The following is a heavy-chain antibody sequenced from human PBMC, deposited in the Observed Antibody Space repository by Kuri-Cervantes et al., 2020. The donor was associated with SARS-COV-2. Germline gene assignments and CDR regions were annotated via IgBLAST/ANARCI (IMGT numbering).Heavy chain of an antibody. J-gene: IGHJ5*02. CDR2: IYYSGST. D-gene: IGHD3-3*01. Sequence: GSLRLSCTVSGGSISSSSYYWGWIRQPPGKGLEWIGSIYYSGSTYYNPSLKSRVTISVDTSKNQFSLKLSSVTAADTAVYYCARDLSGGRGYYRNWFDPWGQGTLVTVSS. CDR1: GGSISSSSYY. V-gene: IGHV4-39*02. CDR3: ARDLSGGRGYYRNWFDP.